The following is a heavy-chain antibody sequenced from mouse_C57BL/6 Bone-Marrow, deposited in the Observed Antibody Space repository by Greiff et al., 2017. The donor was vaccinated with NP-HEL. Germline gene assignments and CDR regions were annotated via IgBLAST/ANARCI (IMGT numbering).Heavy chain of an antibody. CDR1: GYSITSGYY. Sequence: DVKLQESGPGLVKPSQSLSLTCSVTGYSITSGYYWNWIRQFPGNKLEWMGYISYDGSNNYNPSLKNRISITRDTSKNQFFLKLNSVTTEDTATYYCARDSWNYFDYWGQGTTLTVSS. D-gene: IGHD2-12*01. CDR2: ISYDGSN. V-gene: IGHV3-6*01. CDR3: ARDSWNYFDY. J-gene: IGHJ2*01.